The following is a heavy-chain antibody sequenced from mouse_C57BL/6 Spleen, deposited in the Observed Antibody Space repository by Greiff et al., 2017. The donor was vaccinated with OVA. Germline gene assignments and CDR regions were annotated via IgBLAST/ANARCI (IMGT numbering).Heavy chain of an antibody. D-gene: IGHD1-1*01. CDR1: GYSITSGYY. V-gene: IGHV3-6*01. CDR3: ASYYYGSRDAMDY. J-gene: IGHJ4*01. CDR2: ISYDGSN. Sequence: EVQLQESGPGLVKPSQSLSLTCSVTGYSITSGYYWNWIRQFPGNKLEWMGYISYDGSNNYNPSLKNRITITRETTKNQFFLKLNSVTTEDTATYYCASYYYGSRDAMDYGGQGTSVTVSS.